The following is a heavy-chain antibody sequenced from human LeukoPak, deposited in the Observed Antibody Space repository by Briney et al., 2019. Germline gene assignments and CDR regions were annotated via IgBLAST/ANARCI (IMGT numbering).Heavy chain of an antibody. V-gene: IGHV3-30-3*01. J-gene: IGHJ4*02. CDR1: GFTFSSYA. D-gene: IGHD3-22*01. Sequence: GGSLRLSCAASGFTFSSYAMHWVRQAPGKGLEWVAVISYDGSNKYYADSVKGRFTISRDNSENTLYLQMNSLRAEDTAVYYCARDNYDSSGYPYYWGQGTLVTVSS. CDR3: ARDNYDSSGYPYY. CDR2: ISYDGSNK.